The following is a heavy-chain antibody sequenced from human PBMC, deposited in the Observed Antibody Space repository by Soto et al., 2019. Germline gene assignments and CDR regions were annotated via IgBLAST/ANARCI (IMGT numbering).Heavy chain of an antibody. CDR2: ISAYNGNT. CDR1: GYTFTSYG. V-gene: IGHV1-18*04. CDR3: AREKRRGYSYGYVHWFDP. D-gene: IGHD5-18*01. J-gene: IGHJ5*02. Sequence: QVQLVQSGAEVKKPGASVKVSCKASGYTFTSYGISWVRQAPGQGLEWMGWISAYNGNTNYAQKLQGRVTMTTDTSTSTAYMELRSLRADDTAVYYCAREKRRGYSYGYVHWFDPWGQGTLVTVSS.